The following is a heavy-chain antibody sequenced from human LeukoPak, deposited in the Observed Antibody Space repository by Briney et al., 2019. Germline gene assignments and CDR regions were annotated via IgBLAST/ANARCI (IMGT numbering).Heavy chain of an antibody. Sequence: PSETLSLTCTVSGGSISSYYWTWIRQPPGKGLEWIGYIYYSGSTNYNPSLKSRVTISIDTSKNQFSLKLSSVTAADTAVYYCTRGGYDILTGYRAAFDVWGQGTMVTVSS. CDR3: TRGGYDILTGYRAAFDV. D-gene: IGHD3-9*01. CDR1: GGSISSYY. V-gene: IGHV4-59*01. J-gene: IGHJ3*01. CDR2: IYYSGST.